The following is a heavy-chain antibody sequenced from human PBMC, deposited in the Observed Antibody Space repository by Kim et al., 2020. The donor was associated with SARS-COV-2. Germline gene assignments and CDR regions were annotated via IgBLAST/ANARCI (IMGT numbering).Heavy chain of an antibody. Sequence: GGSLRLSCAASGFTFDDYAMHWVRQAPGKGLEWVSGIRWNSGSIGYADSVKGRFTISRDNAKNSLYLQMNSLRVEDTALYYCAKDYYYDSSGRHDYWGQGTLVTVSS. CDR3: AKDYYYDSSGRHDY. CDR1: GFTFDDYA. J-gene: IGHJ4*02. V-gene: IGHV3-9*01. D-gene: IGHD3-22*01. CDR2: IRWNSGSI.